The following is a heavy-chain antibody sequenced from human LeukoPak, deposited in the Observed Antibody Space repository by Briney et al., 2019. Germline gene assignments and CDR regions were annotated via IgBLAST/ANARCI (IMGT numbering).Heavy chain of an antibody. J-gene: IGHJ6*02. D-gene: IGHD2-2*01. CDR2: ISGSGGST. CDR3: AKGQYCSSTSCLRRNYYGMDV. V-gene: IGHV3-23*01. Sequence: GGSLRLSCAASGFTFSSYAMSWVRQAPGKGLEWVSAISGSGGSTYYADSVKGRFTISRDNSKNTLYLQMNSLRAEDTAVYYCAKGQYCSSTSCLRRNYYGMDVWGQGTTVTVSS. CDR1: GFTFSSYA.